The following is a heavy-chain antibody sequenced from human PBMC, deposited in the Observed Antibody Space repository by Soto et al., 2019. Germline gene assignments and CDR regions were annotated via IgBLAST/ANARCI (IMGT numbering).Heavy chain of an antibody. V-gene: IGHV1-18*01. CDR3: ARALGYSGYGGMDV. J-gene: IGHJ6*04. Sequence: QVQLVQSGGEVKKPGASVKVSCKASGYTFTIYGINWVRQAPGQGLEWMGWISPDNGNTNYAQKPQGRVTMTTDTSTRTAYMGVGSLRSDDTAGDYCARALGYSGYGGMDVFGEGTTVTVSS. CDR1: GYTFTIYG. D-gene: IGHD5-12*01. CDR2: ISPDNGNT.